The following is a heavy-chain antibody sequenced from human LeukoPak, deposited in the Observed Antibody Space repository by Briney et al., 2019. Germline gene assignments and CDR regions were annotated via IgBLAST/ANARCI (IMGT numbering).Heavy chain of an antibody. CDR2: INSDASVT. Sequence: PGGSLRLSCAASGFTFSNYWMHWVRQTPGKGLVWVSRINSDASVTTYADSVKGRFTISRDNSKNTLYLQMNSLRAEDTAVYYCASFVPYYDFWSGYYGFDYWGQGTLVTVSS. CDR1: GFTFSNYW. J-gene: IGHJ4*02. V-gene: IGHV3-74*01. CDR3: ASFVPYYDFWSGYYGFDY. D-gene: IGHD3-3*01.